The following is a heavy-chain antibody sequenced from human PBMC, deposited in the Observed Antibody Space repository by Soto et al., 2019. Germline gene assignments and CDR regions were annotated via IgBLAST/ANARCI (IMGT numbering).Heavy chain of an antibody. CDR1: GFTFSSYA. D-gene: IGHD3-3*01. V-gene: IGHV3-23*01. J-gene: IGHJ4*02. CDR2: ISGSGGST. CDR3: AKAGGTDYDFWSGYSLLYFDY. Sequence: EVQLLESGGGLVQPGGSLRLSCAASGFTFSSYAMSWVRQAPGKGLEWVSAISGSGGSTYYADSVKGRFTISRDNSKNTLYLQMNSLRAEDTAVYYCAKAGGTDYDFWSGYSLLYFDYWGQGTLVTVSS.